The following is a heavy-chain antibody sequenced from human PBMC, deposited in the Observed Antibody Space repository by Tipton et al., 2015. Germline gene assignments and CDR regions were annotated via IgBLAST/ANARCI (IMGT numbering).Heavy chain of an antibody. CDR1: GGSISSSNW. J-gene: IGHJ4*02. V-gene: IGHV4-4*02. Sequence: TLSLTCAVSGGSISSSNWWSWVRQPPGKKLEWIGEIYHSGNTNYNPSLKSRVTISVDTSKTQFSLEMRSVTATDAAVYYCARARGRHGGLFDSWGQGTLVTVSS. CDR2: IYHSGNT. CDR3: ARARGRHGGLFDS. D-gene: IGHD4-23*01.